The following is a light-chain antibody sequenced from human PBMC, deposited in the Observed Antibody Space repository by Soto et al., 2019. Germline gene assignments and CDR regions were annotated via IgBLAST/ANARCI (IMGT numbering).Light chain of an antibody. V-gene: IGKV1-39*01. Sequence: DIQMTQSPSSLSAFVGDRVTITCRASHTITSSLNWYQHKPGKAPKLLIYAASTLQSGVPSRFSGSGSATDFTLTITSLQPEDFATYFCQQSSSPPWTFGQGTKVDFK. J-gene: IGKJ1*01. CDR3: QQSSSPPWT. CDR2: AAS. CDR1: HTITSS.